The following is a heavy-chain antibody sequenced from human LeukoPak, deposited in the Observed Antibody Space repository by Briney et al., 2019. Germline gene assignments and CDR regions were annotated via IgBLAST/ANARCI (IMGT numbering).Heavy chain of an antibody. Sequence: ASVKVSCKASGYTFTSYDINWVRQATGQGLEWMGWMNPNSGNTGYAQKFQGRVTITRNTSISTAYMELSSLRSEDTAVYYCARGPPRYYGDYAPLPELDFDYWGQGTLVTVSS. CDR1: GYTFTSYD. CDR2: MNPNSGNT. J-gene: IGHJ4*02. D-gene: IGHD4-17*01. CDR3: ARGPPRYYGDYAPLPELDFDY. V-gene: IGHV1-8*03.